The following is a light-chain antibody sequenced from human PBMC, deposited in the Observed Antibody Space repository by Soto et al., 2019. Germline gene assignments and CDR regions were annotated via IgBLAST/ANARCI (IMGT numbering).Light chain of an antibody. Sequence: RLMTQSPDTLSVSPGESATLSCRASQRVYSNLAWYQQKPGQAPRLLIYGTSTRATGIPARFSGSGSGTEFTLIISSLQSEDSAVYYCQQYNSWLWTFGQGTKVDIK. CDR2: GTS. J-gene: IGKJ1*01. CDR3: QQYNSWLWT. CDR1: QRVYSN. V-gene: IGKV3-15*01.